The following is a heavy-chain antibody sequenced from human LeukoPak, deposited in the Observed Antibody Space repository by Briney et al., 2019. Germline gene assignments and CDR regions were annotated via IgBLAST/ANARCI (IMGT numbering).Heavy chain of an antibody. J-gene: IGHJ6*03. CDR3: AKGGIAAAGTRPVNYYYYYMDV. CDR2: ISGSGGST. CDR1: GFTFSSYA. V-gene: IGHV3-23*01. D-gene: IGHD6-13*01. Sequence: PGGSLRLSCAASGFTFSSYAMSWVRQAPGKGLEWVSAISGSGGSTYYADSVKGRFTISRDNSKNTLYLQMNSLRAEDTAVYYCAKGGIAAAGTRPVNYYYYYMDVWGKGTTVTVSS.